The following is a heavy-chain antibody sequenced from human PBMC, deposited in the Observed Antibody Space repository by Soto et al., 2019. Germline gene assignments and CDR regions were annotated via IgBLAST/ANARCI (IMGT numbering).Heavy chain of an antibody. D-gene: IGHD4-4*01. CDR2: INPIFGTT. J-gene: IGHJ6*03. V-gene: IGHV1-69*05. CDR3: ARVNRHSNYVSDYYYMDV. Sequence: SVKVSCKASGGTFSSYAISWVRQAPGQGLEWMGGINPIFGTTDYAQRFQGRVTMTRNTSISTAYMELSSLRSEDTAVYYCARVNRHSNYVSDYYYMDVWGKGTTVTVSS. CDR1: GGTFSSYA.